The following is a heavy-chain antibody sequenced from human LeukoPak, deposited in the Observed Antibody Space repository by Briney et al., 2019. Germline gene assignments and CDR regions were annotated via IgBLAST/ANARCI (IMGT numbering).Heavy chain of an antibody. V-gene: IGHV4-34*01. Sequence: SGTLSLTCAAYGGSLSGYYWSWIRQPPGKGLEWIGEINHSGSTKYNPSLKSRVTISVDTSKNQFSLKLNSVTAADTAVYYCARSRIGWFDPWAREPWSPSPQ. J-gene: IGHJ5*02. D-gene: IGHD1-26*01. CDR1: GGSLSGYY. CDR3: ARSRIGWFDP. CDR2: INHSGST.